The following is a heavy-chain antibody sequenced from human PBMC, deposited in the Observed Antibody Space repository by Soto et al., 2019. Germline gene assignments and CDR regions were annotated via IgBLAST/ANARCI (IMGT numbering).Heavy chain of an antibody. D-gene: IGHD1-26*01. CDR2: IHQSGST. CDR1: GGSISNYY. CDR3: ARGYSGSYGRCFDP. Sequence: SETLSLTCTVSGGSISNYYWIWIRQPPGKGLEWIGYIHQSGSTNNNPSLRSRVTISVDTSKSQFSLKLTSVTAADTAVYYCARGYSGSYGRCFDPWGQGTLVTVSS. V-gene: IGHV4-59*01. J-gene: IGHJ5*02.